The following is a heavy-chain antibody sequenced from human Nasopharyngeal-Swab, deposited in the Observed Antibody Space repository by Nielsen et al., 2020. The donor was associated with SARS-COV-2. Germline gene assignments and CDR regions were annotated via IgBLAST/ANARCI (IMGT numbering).Heavy chain of an antibody. CDR3: ASPLPLDY. V-gene: IGHV3-33*01. CDR1: GFTLGTCG. J-gene: IGHJ4*02. Sequence: GESLKISCAASGFTLGTCGMHWVRQAPGKGLEWVAVIWYDGSNKYYADSVKGRFTISRDNSKNTLYLQMNSLRAEDTAVYYCASPLPLDYWGQGTLVTVSS. CDR2: IWYDGSNK.